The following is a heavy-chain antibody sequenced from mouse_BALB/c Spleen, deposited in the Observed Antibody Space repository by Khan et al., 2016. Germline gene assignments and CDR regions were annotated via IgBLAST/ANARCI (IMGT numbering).Heavy chain of an antibody. CDR2: IRSKSNNYAT. CDR3: VIYGWGAMDY. V-gene: IGHV10-1*02. J-gene: IGHJ4*01. D-gene: IGHD2-2*01. CDR1: GFNFNTYA. Sequence: EVQLVESGGGLVQPKGSLKLSCAASGFNFNTYAMNWVRQAPGKGLEWVARIRSKSNNYATYYADSVKDRFTISRDDSQSMLYLQMNNLKTEDTAMYYCVIYGWGAMDYWGQGTSVTVSS.